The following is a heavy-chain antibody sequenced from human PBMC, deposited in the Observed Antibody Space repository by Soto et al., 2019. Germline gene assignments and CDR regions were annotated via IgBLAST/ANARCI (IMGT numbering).Heavy chain of an antibody. V-gene: IGHV4-30-4*01. CDR1: GGSIRNGDYY. CDR3: VTVNLVGAAYYFDY. CDR2: VYYSGTT. J-gene: IGHJ4*02. D-gene: IGHD1-26*01. Sequence: QVQLQEWGPGLVKPSQTLSLTCTVSGGSIRNGDYYWGWIHQPPGKGLEWIGYVYYSGTTYSHPSLNSRVSISVDTSENQFSLRLTSVTAADTAVYYCVTVNLVGAAYYFDYWGPGTLVTVSS.